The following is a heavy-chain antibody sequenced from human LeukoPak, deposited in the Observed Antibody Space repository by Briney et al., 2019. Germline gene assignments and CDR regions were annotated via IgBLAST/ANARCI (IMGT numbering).Heavy chain of an antibody. J-gene: IGHJ4*02. CDR3: AREETLSRNYGGNSWAFDY. Sequence: ASVKVSCKASGYNFTNYAISWVRQAPGQGLEWMGWISAYNGNTNYAHNLQGRVTMTTDTSTSTVYMELRSLRSDDTAVYYCAREETLSRNYGGNSWAFDYWGQGTLVTVSS. D-gene: IGHD4-23*01. V-gene: IGHV1-18*01. CDR1: GYNFTNYA. CDR2: ISAYNGNT.